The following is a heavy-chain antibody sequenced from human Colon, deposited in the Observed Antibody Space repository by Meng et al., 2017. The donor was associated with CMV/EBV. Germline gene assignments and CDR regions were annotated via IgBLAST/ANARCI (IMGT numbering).Heavy chain of an antibody. CDR3: ARDLTTLTIHGGGDGY. D-gene: IGHD3-3*01. CDR1: GFSLKTYN. CDR2: IRSDGYKT. J-gene: IGHJ4*02. Sequence: GGSLRLSCAASGFSLKTYNMHWVRQAPGKGLEWVAFIRSDGYKTDYVDSVKGRFTASRDNSKNMLFLQMNSLRSEDTAVYFCARDLTTLTIHGGGDGYWGRGTPVTVSS. V-gene: IGHV3-30*02.